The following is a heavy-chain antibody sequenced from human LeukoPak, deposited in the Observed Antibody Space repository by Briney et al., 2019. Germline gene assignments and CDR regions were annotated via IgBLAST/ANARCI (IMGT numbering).Heavy chain of an antibody. CDR1: GFIVNDHA. Sequence: GRSLRLSCVASGFIVNDHAMHWVRLTPGKGLEWVAGVFWNGVDKGYADSVKGRFTIFRDNAKNSMYLQMNSLTIEDTALYYCSKDMSAGGLDVWGPGTPVTVSS. CDR3: SKDMSAGGLDV. V-gene: IGHV3-9*01. CDR2: VFWNGVDK. J-gene: IGHJ6*02.